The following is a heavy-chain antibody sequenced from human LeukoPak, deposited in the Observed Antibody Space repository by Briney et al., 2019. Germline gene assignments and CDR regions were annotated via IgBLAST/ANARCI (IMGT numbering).Heavy chain of an antibody. Sequence: SETLSLTCAVYGGSFSGYYWSWIRQPPGKGLEWIGEINHSGSTNYNPSLKSRVTISVDTSKNQSSLKLSSVTAADTAVYYCARGGPANIVVVPAAIRYFDYWGQGTLVTVSS. CDR1: GGSFSGYY. V-gene: IGHV4-34*01. J-gene: IGHJ4*02. D-gene: IGHD2-2*02. CDR3: ARGGPANIVVVPAAIRYFDY. CDR2: INHSGST.